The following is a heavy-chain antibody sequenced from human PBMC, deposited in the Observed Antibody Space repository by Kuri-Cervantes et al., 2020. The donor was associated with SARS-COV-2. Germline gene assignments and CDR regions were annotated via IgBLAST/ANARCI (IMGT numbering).Heavy chain of an antibody. D-gene: IGHD3-3*01. CDR1: GYSISSGHC. CDR3: ARDLSLATYDDFWSVLYYFGY. J-gene: IGHJ4*02. V-gene: IGHV4-38-2*02. Sequence: SETLSLTCSVSGYSISSGHCWGWIRQPPGKGLEWISRVFYDGRTYYNPSLKSRVTVPVDTSKNQFSLKVNTVTAADTAVYYCARDLSLATYDDFWSVLYYFGYWGQGILVTVSS. CDR2: VFYDGRT.